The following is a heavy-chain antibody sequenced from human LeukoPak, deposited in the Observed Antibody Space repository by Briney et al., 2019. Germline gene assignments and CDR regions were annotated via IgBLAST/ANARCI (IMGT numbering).Heavy chain of an antibody. CDR2: IYPGESDT. Sequence: GESLKISCKTSGYIFTTYWIGWVRQMPGKGLEWMGIIYPGESDTRYSPSFQGQVTISADKAINTAYLQWSSLRASDTAMYYCARQSEGPFDYWGQGALVSVSS. CDR1: GYIFTTYW. J-gene: IGHJ4*02. CDR3: ARQSEGPFDY. V-gene: IGHV5-51*01.